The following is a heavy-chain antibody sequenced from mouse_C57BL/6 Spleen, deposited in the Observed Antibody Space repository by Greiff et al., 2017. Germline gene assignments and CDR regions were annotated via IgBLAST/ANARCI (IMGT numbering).Heavy chain of an antibody. CDR2: ISDGGSYT. J-gene: IGHJ3*01. CDR1: GFTFSSYA. V-gene: IGHV5-4*03. Sequence: DVKLVESGGGLVKPGGSLKLSCAASGFTFSSYAMSWVRQTPEKRLEWVATISDGGSYTYYPDNVKGRFTISRDNAKNTLYLQMSHLKSEDTAMYYCASEGDYDGRGRAWFAYWGQGTLVTVSA. D-gene: IGHD2-4*01. CDR3: ASEGDYDGRGRAWFAY.